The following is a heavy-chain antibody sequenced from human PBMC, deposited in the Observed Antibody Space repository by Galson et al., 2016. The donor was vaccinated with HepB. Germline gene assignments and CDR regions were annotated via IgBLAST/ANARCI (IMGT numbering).Heavy chain of an antibody. CDR3: ARDVSPAIRGFFDY. CDR1: GFTFEDYA. D-gene: IGHD2-2*01. CDR2: MTWNSGSI. V-gene: IGHV3-9*01. Sequence: SLRLSCAASGFTFEDYAMHWVRQIPGQGLEWVSGMTWNSGSIGYVDSVKGRFTISRDNTKNSLYLQMNSLRTEDTALYYCARDVSPAIRGFFDYWGQGILVTVSS. J-gene: IGHJ4*02.